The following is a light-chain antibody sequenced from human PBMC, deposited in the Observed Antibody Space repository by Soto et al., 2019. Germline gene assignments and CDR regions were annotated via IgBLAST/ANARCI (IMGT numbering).Light chain of an antibody. CDR2: ATS. CDR3: QQANIFQLT. CDR1: QGLSSW. Sequence: EIQMTQSPSSVSASVGDRVTITCRASQGLSSWLGWYQQKPGRAPKLLIYATSSLQSGVPSRFSGGGSGTEFTLTISSLQPEDFATYYCQQANIFQLTSGGGTKVEIK. J-gene: IGKJ4*01. V-gene: IGKV1-12*01.